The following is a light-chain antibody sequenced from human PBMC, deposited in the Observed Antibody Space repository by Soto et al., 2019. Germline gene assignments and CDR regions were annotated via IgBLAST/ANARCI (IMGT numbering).Light chain of an antibody. CDR3: QQSHSTPSWT. CDR2: AAS. J-gene: IGKJ1*01. Sequence: DIQMTQSPSSLSASVGDRVTITRRASQSISSYLNWYQQKPGKAPKLLIYAASSLQSGVPSRFSGSGPGTDFTLTISSLQPEDSATYYCQQSHSTPSWTFGQGTKVDI. CDR1: QSISSY. V-gene: IGKV1-39*01.